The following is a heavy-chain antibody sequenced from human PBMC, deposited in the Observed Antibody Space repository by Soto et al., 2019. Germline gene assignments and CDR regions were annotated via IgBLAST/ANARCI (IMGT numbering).Heavy chain of an antibody. J-gene: IGHJ4*02. V-gene: IGHV3-23*01. CDR3: AKGGDYDLDFDS. Sequence: GSLRLSCAASGFTFRSTAMSWVRQPPGKGLEWVSAISGAGDSPFYADSVKGRFTISRDNSNNMLYLQINGLRAEDTAMYYCAKGGDYDLDFDSWGQGTPVTVSS. CDR2: ISGAGDSP. D-gene: IGHD4-17*01. CDR1: GFTFRSTA.